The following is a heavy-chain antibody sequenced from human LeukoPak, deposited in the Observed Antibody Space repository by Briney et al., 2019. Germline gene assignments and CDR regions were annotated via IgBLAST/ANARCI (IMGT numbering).Heavy chain of an antibody. V-gene: IGHV1-24*01. J-gene: IGHJ4*02. CDR1: GYTLTELS. Sequence: ASVKVSCKVSGYTLTELSMHWVRQAPGKGLEWMGGFGPEDGETIYAQKFQGRVTMTEDTSTDTAYMELSSLRSEDTAVYYRATAYIRMGFGGPYFDYWGQGTLVTVSS. CDR3: ATAYIRMGFGGPYFDY. D-gene: IGHD2-15*01. CDR2: FGPEDGET.